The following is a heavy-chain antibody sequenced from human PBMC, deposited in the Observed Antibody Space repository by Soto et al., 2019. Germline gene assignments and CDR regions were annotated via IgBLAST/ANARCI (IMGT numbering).Heavy chain of an antibody. CDR3: ATNGGYYDSSGPKYFQY. CDR2: IYYSGST. CDR1: GGSISSGGYY. D-gene: IGHD3-22*01. V-gene: IGHV4-31*03. Sequence: PSETLSLTCTVSGGSISSGGYYWSWIRQHPGKGLECIGYIYYSGSTNYNPSLKGRVTISVDTSKNQFSLKLSSVTAADTAVYYCATNGGYYDSSGPKYFQYWGQGTLVTVSS. J-gene: IGHJ1*01.